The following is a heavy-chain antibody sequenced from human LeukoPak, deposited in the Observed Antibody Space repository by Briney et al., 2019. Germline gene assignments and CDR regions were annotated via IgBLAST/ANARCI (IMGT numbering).Heavy chain of an antibody. CDR1: GGSISSGGYY. J-gene: IGHJ6*02. CDR2: IYYSGST. Sequence: SETLSLTCTISGGSISSGGYYWSWIRQHPGKRLEWIGYIYYSGSTYYNPSLKRRVTISVDTSKNQFSRKLNSLTAADTAVYYCARERTGDFWSGYAPGSMDLWGPGTTVTVSS. CDR3: ARERTGDFWSGYAPGSMDL. V-gene: IGHV4-31*03. D-gene: IGHD3-3*01.